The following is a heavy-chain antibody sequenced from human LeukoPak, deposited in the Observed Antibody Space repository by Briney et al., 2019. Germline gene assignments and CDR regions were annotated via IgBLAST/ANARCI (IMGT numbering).Heavy chain of an antibody. V-gene: IGHV3-7*01. CDR3: ARCSGGSCYHLDY. CDR1: GFTFSSYW. Sequence: GGSLRLSCAASGFTFSSYWMSWVRQAPGKGLEWVANINQDGSEKYYVDSVKGRFTISRDNSKNTLYLQMNSLRAEDTAVYYCARCSGGSCYHLDYWGQGTLVTVSS. J-gene: IGHJ4*02. CDR2: INQDGSEK. D-gene: IGHD2-15*01.